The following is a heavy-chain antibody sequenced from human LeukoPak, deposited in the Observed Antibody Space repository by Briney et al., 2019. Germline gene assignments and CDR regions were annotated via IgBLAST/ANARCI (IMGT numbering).Heavy chain of an antibody. J-gene: IGHJ4*02. V-gene: IGHV3-23*01. Sequence: GGSLRLSCAASGFTFSSYAMSWVRQAPGKGLEWVSAISGSGGSTYYVDSVRGRFTISRDNSRNTLYLQMYNLRAEDAALYFCAKKPQRGVYHYYFDYWGQGTLVTVSS. CDR3: AKKPQRGVYHYYFDY. CDR1: GFTFSSYA. D-gene: IGHD3-3*01. CDR2: ISGSGGST.